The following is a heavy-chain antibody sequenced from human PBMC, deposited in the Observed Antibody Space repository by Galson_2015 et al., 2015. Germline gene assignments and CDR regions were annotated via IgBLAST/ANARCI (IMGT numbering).Heavy chain of an antibody. V-gene: IGHV4-61*01. CDR2: IYYSGST. CDR1: GGSVSSGSYY. D-gene: IGHD6-13*01. CDR3: ARDRRIAAAGSGGMDV. Sequence: SETLSLTCTVSGGSVSSGSYYWSWIRQPPGKGLEWIGYIYYSGSTNYNPSLKSRVTISVDTSKNQFSLKLSSVTAADTAVYYCARDRRIAAAGSGGMDVWGQGTTVTVSS. J-gene: IGHJ6*02.